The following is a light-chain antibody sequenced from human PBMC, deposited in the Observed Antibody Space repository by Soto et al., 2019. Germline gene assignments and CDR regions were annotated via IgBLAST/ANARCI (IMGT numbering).Light chain of an antibody. CDR2: DVS. Sequence: QSALTQPPSVSGSPGQSVAISCTGTSSDVGGSNGVSWYPPPPGTAPKLIIYDVSNRPSGVPDRFSGSKSGNTASLIISGLQAEDEGDYYCSSYTSSSTYVFGTGTKLTVL. CDR1: SSDVGGSNG. CDR3: SSYTSSSTYV. J-gene: IGLJ1*01. V-gene: IGLV2-18*02.